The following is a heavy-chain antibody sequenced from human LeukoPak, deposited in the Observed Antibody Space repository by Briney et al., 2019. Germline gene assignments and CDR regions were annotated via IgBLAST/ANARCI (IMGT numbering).Heavy chain of an antibody. V-gene: IGHV3-11*03. CDR3: ARLLGDYFYYYGLDV. J-gene: IGHJ6*02. Sequence: EGSLRLSCAASGFTFSDSYMTWIRQAPGKGLEWVSYISGGSTYTDYADSVKGRFTISRDNAKNSLYLQMKSLRAEDTAVYYCARLLGDYFYYYGLDVWGQGTTVTVSS. D-gene: IGHD3-10*01. CDR1: GFTFSDSY. CDR2: ISGGSTYT.